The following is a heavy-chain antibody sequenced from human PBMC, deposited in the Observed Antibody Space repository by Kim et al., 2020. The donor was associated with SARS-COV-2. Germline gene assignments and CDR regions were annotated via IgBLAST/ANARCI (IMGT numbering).Heavy chain of an antibody. Sequence: SETLSLTCTVSGGSISSGSSYWTWIRQPAGKGLEWIGRVQTSGNTNYNPSLKSRVTISLDTSKNQFSLKLTSVTAADTAVYYCARDVRNCSGGGCLDAFDIWGQGTMVTVSS. D-gene: IGHD2-15*01. CDR2: VQTSGNT. V-gene: IGHV4-61*02. J-gene: IGHJ3*02. CDR3: ARDVRNCSGGGCLDAFDI. CDR1: GGSISSGSSY.